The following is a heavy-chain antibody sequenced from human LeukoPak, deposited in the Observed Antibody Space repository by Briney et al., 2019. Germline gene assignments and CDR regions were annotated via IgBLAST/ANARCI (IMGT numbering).Heavy chain of an antibody. D-gene: IGHD6-13*01. CDR3: ARGRIAAAADDY. V-gene: IGHV4-34*01. CDR2: INHSGST. CDR1: GGSFSGYY. Sequence: SETLSLTCAVYGGSFSGYYWSWIRQPPGKGLERIGEINHSGSTNYNPSLKSRVTTSVDTSKNQFSLKLSSVTAADTAVYYCARGRIAAAADDYWGQGTLVTVSS. J-gene: IGHJ4*02.